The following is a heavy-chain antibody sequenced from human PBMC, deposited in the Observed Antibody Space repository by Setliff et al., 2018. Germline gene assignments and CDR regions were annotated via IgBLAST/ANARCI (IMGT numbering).Heavy chain of an antibody. J-gene: IGHJ4*02. CDR3: ARTGTYRYFDY. Sequence: PSETLSLTCTVSGDSMSGASIWSWIRQPPGKGLEFMGYVFPSGATKYDPSLKSRLTISVDTSKNQFSLKLRSVTAADAAVYYCARTGTYRYFDYWGQGALVTVSS. D-gene: IGHD1-1*01. CDR2: VFPSGAT. CDR1: GDSMSGAS. V-gene: IGHV4-4*08.